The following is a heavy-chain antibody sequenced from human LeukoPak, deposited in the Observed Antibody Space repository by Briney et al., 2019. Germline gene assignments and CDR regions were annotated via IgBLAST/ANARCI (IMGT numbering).Heavy chain of an antibody. J-gene: IGHJ4*02. V-gene: IGHV4-39*01. Sequence: SETLSLTCTVSGGSISSSSYYWGWIRQPPGKGLEWIGSIYYSGSTYYNPSLRSRVTISVDTSKNQFSLKLSSVTAADTAVYYCARGNYDFWSGNGDFWGQGTLITVSS. D-gene: IGHD3-3*01. CDR1: GGSISSSSYY. CDR2: IYYSGST. CDR3: ARGNYDFWSGNGDF.